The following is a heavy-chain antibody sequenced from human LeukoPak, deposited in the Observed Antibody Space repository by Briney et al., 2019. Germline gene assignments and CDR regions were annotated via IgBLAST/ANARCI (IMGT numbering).Heavy chain of an antibody. V-gene: IGHV3-7*05. CDR2: IKQDGSEK. CDR3: TRDQRYCSSSSCPWEPFDY. Sequence: GGSLRLSCTASGFTFSSYWMSWVRQAPGKGLEWVANIKQDGSEKYYVDSVKGRFTISRDNAKNSLYLQMNSLRAEDTAVYYCTRDQRYCSSSSCPWEPFDYWGQGTLVTVSS. CDR1: GFTFSSYW. J-gene: IGHJ4*02. D-gene: IGHD2-2*01.